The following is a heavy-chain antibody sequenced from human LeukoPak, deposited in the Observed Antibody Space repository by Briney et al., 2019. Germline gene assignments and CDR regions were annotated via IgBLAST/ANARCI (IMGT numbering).Heavy chain of an antibody. CDR3: ARAPVSSADYYYYMAV. Sequence: GRSLRLSCAASGFTFSSCAMHWVRQAPGKGLEWVGLIWYDGTNKYYADSATGRFTISRDNSKNTLYLDMNSLRPEDTAVYYCARAPVSSADYYYYMAVWGKGTTVTVSS. CDR1: GFTFSSCA. CDR2: IWYDGTNK. D-gene: IGHD2-2*01. J-gene: IGHJ6*03. V-gene: IGHV3-33*01.